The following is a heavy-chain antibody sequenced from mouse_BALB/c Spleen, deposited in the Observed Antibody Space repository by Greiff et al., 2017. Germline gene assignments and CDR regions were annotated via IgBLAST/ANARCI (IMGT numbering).Heavy chain of an antibody. CDR2: IYPGDGST. CDR3: ARGDGYDGTNFDY. CDR1: GYTFTSYD. Sequence: VQLQQSGPELVKPGASVKISCTASGYTFTSYDINWVKQRPGQGLEWIGWIYPGDGSTKYNENFKGKATLTADKSSSTAYMQLSSLTSENSAVYFCARGDGYDGTNFDYWGQGTTLTVSA. J-gene: IGHJ2*01. V-gene: IGHV1S56*01. D-gene: IGHD2-2*01.